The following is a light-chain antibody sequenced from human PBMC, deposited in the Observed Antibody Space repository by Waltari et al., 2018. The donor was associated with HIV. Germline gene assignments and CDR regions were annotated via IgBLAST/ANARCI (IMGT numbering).Light chain of an antibody. J-gene: IGLJ2*01. CDR3: AAWDDSLNGVV. CDR2: KNN. V-gene: IGLV1-47*01. Sequence: QSVLTQSPSASGTPGQRVIIPCSGSSPNIGGRNYVNWYQLLPGTAPKLLIYKNNQRPSGVPDRFSGSKSGTSASLAISGLRSEDEADYYCAAWDDSLNGVVFGGGTKLTVL. CDR1: SPNIGGRNY.